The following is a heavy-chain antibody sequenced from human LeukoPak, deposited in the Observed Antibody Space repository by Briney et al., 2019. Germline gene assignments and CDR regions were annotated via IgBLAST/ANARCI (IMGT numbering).Heavy chain of an antibody. Sequence: PSATLSLTCPVSGGSISSSSYYWGWTRQPPGKGLEWIWSIYYSGSTYYNPSLKSRVTISVDTSKNQFSLKLSSVTAADTAVYYCARDSWYGQWLVFDYWGQGTLVTVSS. J-gene: IGHJ4*02. V-gene: IGHV4-39*07. CDR3: ARDSWYGQWLVFDY. D-gene: IGHD6-19*01. CDR1: GGSISSSSYY. CDR2: IYYSGST.